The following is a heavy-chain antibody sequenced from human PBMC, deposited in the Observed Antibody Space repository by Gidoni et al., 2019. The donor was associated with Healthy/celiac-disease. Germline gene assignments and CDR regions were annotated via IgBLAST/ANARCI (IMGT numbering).Heavy chain of an antibody. CDR2: IKQDGSEK. Sequence: EVQLVESGGGLVQPGGSLRLSCAASGFTFSSYWMSWVRQAPGKGLEWVANIKQDGSEKYYVDSVKGRFTISRANAKNSLYLQMNSLKAEDTAVYDCARDGRPWLVPDYWGQGTLVTVSS. D-gene: IGHD6-19*01. J-gene: IGHJ4*02. CDR3: ARDGRPWLVPDY. V-gene: IGHV3-7*01. CDR1: GFTFSSYW.